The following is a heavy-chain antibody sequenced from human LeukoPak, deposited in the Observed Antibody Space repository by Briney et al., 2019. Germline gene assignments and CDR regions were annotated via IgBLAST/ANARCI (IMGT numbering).Heavy chain of an antibody. V-gene: IGHV3-7*03. Sequence: GGSLRLSCAASGFTFTNHWMSWVRQAPGKGLEWVANIKEDGSEKYYVDSVRGRFTVSRDNVKNSLFLQMNSLRVDDTAVYYCAKSGSSVFWSWGQGTLVTVSS. CDR2: IKEDGSEK. J-gene: IGHJ5*02. CDR3: AKSGSSVFWS. CDR1: GFTFTNHW. D-gene: IGHD3-3*02.